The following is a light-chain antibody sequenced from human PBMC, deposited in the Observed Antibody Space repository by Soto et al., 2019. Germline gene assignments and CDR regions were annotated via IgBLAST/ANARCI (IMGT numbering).Light chain of an antibody. J-gene: IGKJ5*01. Sequence: VLSQSPATLSLSPGERATLSCRASLNVNSYLACYRQKPGQAPRLVIYDASNRAPGIPARFSGSGSGTAFTLTISSLHSEDFAVYYCHQYDNWPKTFGQGTRLEIK. CDR3: HQYDNWPKT. V-gene: IGKV3D-15*01. CDR1: LNVNSY. CDR2: DAS.